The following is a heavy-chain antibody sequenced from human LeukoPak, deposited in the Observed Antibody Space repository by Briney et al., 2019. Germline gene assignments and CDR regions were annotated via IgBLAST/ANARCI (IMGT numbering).Heavy chain of an antibody. CDR3: VRGAVGATTFGAFDI. CDR1: GYTFTSYG. CDR2: ISAYNGNT. D-gene: IGHD1-26*01. V-gene: IGHV1-18*01. Sequence: GASVKVSCKASGYTFTSYGISWVRQAPGQGLEWMGWISAYNGNTNYAQKLQGRVTMTTDTSTSTAYMELRSLRSDDTAVYYCVRGAVGATTFGAFDIWGQGTMVTVSS. J-gene: IGHJ3*02.